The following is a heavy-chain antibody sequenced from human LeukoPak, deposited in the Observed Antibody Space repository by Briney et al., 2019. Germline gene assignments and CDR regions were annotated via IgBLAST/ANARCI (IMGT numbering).Heavy chain of an antibody. J-gene: IGHJ4*02. CDR1: GFTFSSYS. V-gene: IGHV3-21*01. CDR3: ARDTDTAMVWYFDY. D-gene: IGHD5-18*01. Sequence: GGSLRLSCAASGFTFSSYSMNWVRQAPGKGLEWVSSISSSSSYIYYADSVKGRFTISRDNAKNSLYLQMNSLRAEDTAVYYCARDTDTAMVWYFDYWGQGTLVTVSS. CDR2: ISSSSSYI.